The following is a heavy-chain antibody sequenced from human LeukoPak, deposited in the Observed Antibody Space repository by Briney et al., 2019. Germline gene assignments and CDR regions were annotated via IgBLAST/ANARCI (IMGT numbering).Heavy chain of an antibody. V-gene: IGHV4-59*01. J-gene: IGHJ6*03. Sequence: SETLSLTCTVSGGSIKNYYWTWIRQPPGKGLEWIGYIYYSGSTSSNPSLKSRVTISVDTSKNQFSLRLKYVTAADTAVYYCAGDVPRGTGYMDVWGKGTTVTVSS. CDR2: IYYSGST. D-gene: IGHD3-10*01. CDR3: AGDVPRGTGYMDV. CDR1: GGSIKNYY.